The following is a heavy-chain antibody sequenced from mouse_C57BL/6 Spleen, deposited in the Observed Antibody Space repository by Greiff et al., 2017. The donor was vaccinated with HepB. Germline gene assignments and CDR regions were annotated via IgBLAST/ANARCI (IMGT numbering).Heavy chain of an antibody. CDR3: ERWGTTVVDWYFDV. D-gene: IGHD1-1*01. CDR1: GYTFTSYW. Sequence: QVQLQQPGAELVKPGASVKLSCKASGYTFTSYWMHWVKQRPGQGLEWIGMIHPNSGSTNYNEKFKSKATLTVDKSSNTAYMQLSSLTSEDSAVYYSERWGTTVVDWYFDVWGTGTTVTVSS. J-gene: IGHJ1*03. CDR2: IHPNSGST. V-gene: IGHV1-64*01.